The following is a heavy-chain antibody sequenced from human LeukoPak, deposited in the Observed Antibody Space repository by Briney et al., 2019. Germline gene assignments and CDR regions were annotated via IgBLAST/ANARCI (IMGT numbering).Heavy chain of an antibody. J-gene: IGHJ4*02. CDR1: GVTFSSYA. CDR2: IIPIFGTA. D-gene: IGHD2-2*01. V-gene: IGHV1-69*13. CDR3: ARESEYQLGHDY. Sequence: GASVKVSCKASGVTFSSYAISWVRQAPGQGLEWMGGIIPIFGTANYAQKFQGRVTITADESTSTAYMELSSLRSEDTAVYYCARESEYQLGHDYWGQGTLVTVSS.